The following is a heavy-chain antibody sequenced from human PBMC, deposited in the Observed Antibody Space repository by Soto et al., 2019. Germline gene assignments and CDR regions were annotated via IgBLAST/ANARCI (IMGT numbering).Heavy chain of an antibody. V-gene: IGHV3-21*01. J-gene: IGHJ6*02. CDR1: GFTFSSYS. CDR2: ISSSSSYI. Sequence: GGSLRLSCAASGFTFSSYSMNWVRQAPGKGLEWVSSISSSSSYIYYADSVKGRFTISRDNAKNSLYLQMNSLRAEDTAVYYCARGLMYGSSWNYVMDVWGQGTTVTVSS. CDR3: ARGLMYGSSWNYVMDV. D-gene: IGHD6-13*01.